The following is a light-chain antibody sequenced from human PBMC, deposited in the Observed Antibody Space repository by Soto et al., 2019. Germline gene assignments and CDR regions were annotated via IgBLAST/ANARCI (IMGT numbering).Light chain of an antibody. CDR2: SAS. CDR3: QQYGTSPPWT. Sequence: MVVTQSPGTLSLSPGERATLSCWASQGVDSNSLPWYQQKPGQAPRLRIDSASSRATVILDRFSGSGSGTDFTLTISSLEPEDFAVYYCQQYGTSPPWTFGQGTKVDIK. J-gene: IGKJ1*01. V-gene: IGKV3-20*01. CDR1: QGVDSNS.